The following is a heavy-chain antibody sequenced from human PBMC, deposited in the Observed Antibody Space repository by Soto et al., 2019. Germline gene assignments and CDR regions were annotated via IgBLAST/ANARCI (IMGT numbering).Heavy chain of an antibody. V-gene: IGHV4-39*01. CDR1: GGSISSSSYY. CDR3: ARHEVSGLRFLEWLLSGWFDP. J-gene: IGHJ5*02. CDR2: IYYSGST. Sequence: SETLSLTCTVSGGSISSSSYYWGWIRQPPGKGLEWIGSIYYSGSTYYNPSLKSRVTISVDTSKNQFSLKLSSVTAADTAVYYCARHEVSGLRFLEWLLSGWFDPWGQGTLVTVSS. D-gene: IGHD3-3*01.